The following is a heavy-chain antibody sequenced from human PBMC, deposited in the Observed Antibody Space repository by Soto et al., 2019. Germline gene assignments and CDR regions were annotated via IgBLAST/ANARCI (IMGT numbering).Heavy chain of an antibody. D-gene: IGHD2-8*01. Sequence: PGGSLRLSCVASGITLSDNYMTWIRQAPGKGLEWLSYISNSDYTTYYADSVKGRFTISRDNAKNSLYLQLNGLRVEDTAVYYCASGKWSLDYWGQGIPVTVSS. J-gene: IGHJ4*02. CDR2: ISNSDYTT. CDR3: ASGKWSLDY. V-gene: IGHV3-11*01. CDR1: GITLSDNY.